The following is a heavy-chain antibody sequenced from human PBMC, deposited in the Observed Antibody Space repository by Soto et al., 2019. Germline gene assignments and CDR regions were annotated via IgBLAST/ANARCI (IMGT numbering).Heavy chain of an antibody. V-gene: IGHV3-21*01. Sequence: EVLLVESGGGLVKPGGSLRLSCAASGFTFSTYSMNWVRQAPGKGLEWVSSINTASYIYYADSVKGRFTISRDDAKNSLYLHMNSLRDEDTAVYYFAREGGYCNGGGCRYFDYWGQGTLVTVSS. D-gene: IGHD2-15*01. CDR1: GFTFSTYS. CDR3: AREGGYCNGGGCRYFDY. CDR2: INTASYI. J-gene: IGHJ4*02.